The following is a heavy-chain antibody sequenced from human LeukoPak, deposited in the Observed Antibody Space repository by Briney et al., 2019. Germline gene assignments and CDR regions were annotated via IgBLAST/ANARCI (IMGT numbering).Heavy chain of an antibody. D-gene: IGHD3-3*01. CDR1: GFTFDDYG. CDR3: ARDRPTIFGVVSYYYYYMDV. Sequence: GGSLRLSCAASGFTFDDYGMSWVRQAPGKGLEWVSGINWNGGSTGYADSVKGRFTISRDNAKNSLYLQMNSLRAEDTAVYYCARDRPTIFGVVSYYYYYMDVWGKGTTVTVSS. V-gene: IGHV3-20*04. J-gene: IGHJ6*03. CDR2: INWNGGST.